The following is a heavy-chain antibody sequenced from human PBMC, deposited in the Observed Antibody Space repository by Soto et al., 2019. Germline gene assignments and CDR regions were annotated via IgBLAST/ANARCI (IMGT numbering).Heavy chain of an antibody. CDR3: ARGTFSYYYDSSGYLYSFDY. V-gene: IGHV1-46*01. CDR2: INPSGGST. Sequence: ASVKVSCKASGYTFTSYYMHWVRQAPGQGLEWMGIINPSGGSTSYAHKFQGRVTMTRETSTSTVYMELSSLRSEDTAVYYCARGTFSYYYDSSGYLYSFDYWGQGTLVTVSS. J-gene: IGHJ4*02. D-gene: IGHD3-22*01. CDR1: GYTFTSYY.